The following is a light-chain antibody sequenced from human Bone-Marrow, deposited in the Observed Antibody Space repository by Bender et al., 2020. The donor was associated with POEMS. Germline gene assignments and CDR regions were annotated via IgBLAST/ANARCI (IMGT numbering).Light chain of an antibody. CDR1: SSDIGSNY. J-gene: IGLJ2*01. Sequence: QSVLTQPPSASGTPGQRVTISCSGSSSDIGSNYVYWYQQLPGAAPKLLIYENNQRPSGVPDRFSGSKSGTSASLAISGLRSEDEAEYYCAAWDDSLTVIFGGGTELIVL. CDR2: ENN. V-gene: IGLV1-47*01. CDR3: AAWDDSLTVI.